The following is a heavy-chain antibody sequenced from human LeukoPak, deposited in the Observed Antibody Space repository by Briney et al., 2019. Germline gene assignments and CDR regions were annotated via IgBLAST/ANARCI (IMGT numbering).Heavy chain of an antibody. V-gene: IGHV3-13*01. CDR2: IGTAGDT. CDR3: ARGSYYYYMDV. Sequence: GGSLRLSCAASGFTLSSYDMHWVRQATGKGLEWVSAIGTAGDTYYPGSAKGRFTISRENAKNSLYLQMNSLRAGDTAVYYCARGSYYYYMDVWGKGTTVTVSS. CDR1: GFTLSSYD. J-gene: IGHJ6*03.